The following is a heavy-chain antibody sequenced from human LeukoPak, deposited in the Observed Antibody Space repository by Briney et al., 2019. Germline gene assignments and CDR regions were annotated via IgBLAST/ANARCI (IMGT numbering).Heavy chain of an antibody. CDR3: ASSLSIFGVVPFDY. CDR2: ISAYNGNT. CDR1: GYTFTSYG. Sequence: GASVKVSCKASGYTFTSYGISWVRQAPGQGLEWMGWISAYNGNTNYAQKLQGRVTMTTDTSTSTAYMELRSLRSDDTAVYYCASSLSIFGVVPFDYWGQGTLVTVSS. J-gene: IGHJ4*02. V-gene: IGHV1-18*01. D-gene: IGHD3-3*01.